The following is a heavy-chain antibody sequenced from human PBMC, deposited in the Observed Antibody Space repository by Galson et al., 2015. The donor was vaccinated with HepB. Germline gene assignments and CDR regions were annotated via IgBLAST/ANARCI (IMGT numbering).Heavy chain of an antibody. CDR1: GYTFTSYG. CDR3: ARDGPLWFGEFVWDYYYGMDV. V-gene: IGHV1-18*01. J-gene: IGHJ6*02. Sequence: SVKVSCKASGYTFTSYGISWVRQAPGQGLEWMGWISAYNGNTNYAQKLQGRVTMTTDTSTSTAYMELRSLRSDDTAVYYCARDGPLWFGEFVWDYYYGMDVWGQGTTVTVSS. D-gene: IGHD3-10*01. CDR2: ISAYNGNT.